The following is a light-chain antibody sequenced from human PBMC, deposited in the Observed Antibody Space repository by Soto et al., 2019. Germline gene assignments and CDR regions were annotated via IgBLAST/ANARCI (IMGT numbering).Light chain of an antibody. CDR3: QQGYNSAIT. CDR1: QSISSY. CDR2: AAS. J-gene: IGKJ5*01. V-gene: IGKV1-39*01. Sequence: DIQVTKYPSSMSPSLGDRVTITCRASQSISSYLNWYQQKPGKAPKFLIYAASNLQSGVPSRFSGSGSGTDFTLTVNSLQPEDFATYYCQQGYNSAITFGQGTRLEI.